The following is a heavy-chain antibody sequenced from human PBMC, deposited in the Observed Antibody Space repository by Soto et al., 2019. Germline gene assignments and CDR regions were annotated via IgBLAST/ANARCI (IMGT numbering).Heavy chain of an antibody. V-gene: IGHV3-30*18. J-gene: IGHJ6*02. CDR1: GFTFSSYG. CDR2: ISYDGSNK. Sequence: QVQLVESGGGVVQPGRSLRLSCAASGFTFSSYGMHWVRQAPGKGLEWVAVISYDGSNKYYADSVKGRFTISRDNSKNTLYLQMNSLRDEDTAVSYCAKVPSYGGVGYYYYYGMDVWGQGTTVTVFS. D-gene: IGHD4-17*01. CDR3: AKVPSYGGVGYYYYYGMDV.